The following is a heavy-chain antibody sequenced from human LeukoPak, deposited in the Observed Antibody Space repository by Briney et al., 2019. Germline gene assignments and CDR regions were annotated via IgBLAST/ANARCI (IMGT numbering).Heavy chain of an antibody. Sequence: GGSLRLSCAASGFTVSSYSMNWVRQAPGKGLEWVSSISSSSSYIYYADSVKGRFTISRGNAKNSLYLQMNSLRAEDTAVYYCARDLWSGITGTFDAFDIWGQGTMVTVSS. V-gene: IGHV3-21*01. J-gene: IGHJ3*02. CDR1: GFTVSSYS. CDR3: ARDLWSGITGTFDAFDI. CDR2: ISSSSSYI. D-gene: IGHD1-20*01.